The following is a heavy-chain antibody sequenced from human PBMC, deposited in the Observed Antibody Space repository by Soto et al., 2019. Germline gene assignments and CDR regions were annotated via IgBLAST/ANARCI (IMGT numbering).Heavy chain of an antibody. CDR3: GRGKGIAARRGGFDY. CDR1: GGSVSSGSYY. CDR2: IYYRGST. D-gene: IGHD6-6*01. V-gene: IGHV4-61*01. J-gene: IGHJ4*02. Sequence: QVQLQESGPGLVKPSETLSLTCTVSGGSVSSGSYYWSWIRQPPGKGLEWIGYIYYRGSTNYNPSVKRRVTLSVDPARNQCPRRRSSVPAGDRAVYNCGRGKGIAARRGGFDYWGQGTLVTVSS.